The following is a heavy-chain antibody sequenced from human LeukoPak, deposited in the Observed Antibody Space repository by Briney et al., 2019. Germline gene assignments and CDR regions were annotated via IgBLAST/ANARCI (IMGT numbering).Heavy chain of an antibody. CDR1: GGSISSSSYY. J-gene: IGHJ4*02. V-gene: IGHV4-39*01. CDR2: IYYSGST. CDR3: ARHVYDFWSGYYPQYFDY. Sequence: SETLSLTCTVSGGSISSSSYYWGWIRQPPGKGLEWLGRIYYSGSTYYNPSLKSRVTISLDTSKNQFSLKLSSVTAADTAVYYCARHVYDFWSGYYPQYFDYWGQGTLVTVSS. D-gene: IGHD3-3*01.